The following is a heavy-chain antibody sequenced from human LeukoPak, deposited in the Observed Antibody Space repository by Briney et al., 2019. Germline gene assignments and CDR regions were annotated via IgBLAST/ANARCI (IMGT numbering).Heavy chain of an antibody. V-gene: IGHV4-39*01. Sequence: SETLSLTCTVSGGSTSSSNYYWGWIRQPPGKGLEWIGGVHYSGDTYYNPSLKSRVTISVDTSKNQFSLKLSSVTAADTAVYYCARLGAGPTYYDFWSGYSSFYFDYWGQGTLVTVSS. J-gene: IGHJ4*02. CDR3: ARLGAGPTYYDFWSGYSSFYFDY. CDR2: VHYSGDT. D-gene: IGHD3-3*01. CDR1: GGSTSSSNYY.